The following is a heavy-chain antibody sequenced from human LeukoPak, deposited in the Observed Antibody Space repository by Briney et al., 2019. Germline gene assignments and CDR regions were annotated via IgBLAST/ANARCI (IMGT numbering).Heavy chain of an antibody. D-gene: IGHD2-2*01. CDR3: VKSQYQLTTTRDWLDP. CDR2: ISGSGGST. V-gene: IGHV3-23*01. Sequence: PGGSLRLSCAASGFTFNRYVMSWVRQAPGKGLEWVSAISGSGGSTYYADSAKGRFTISRDNSKNTLYLQMNSLRAEDTAVYYCVKSQYQLTTTRDWLDPWGQGALVTVSS. CDR1: GFTFNRYV. J-gene: IGHJ5*02.